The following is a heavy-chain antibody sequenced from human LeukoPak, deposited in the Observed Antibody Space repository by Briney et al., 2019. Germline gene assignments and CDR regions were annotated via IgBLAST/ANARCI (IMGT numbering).Heavy chain of an antibody. J-gene: IGHJ3*02. CDR2: IIPIFGTA. D-gene: IGHD1-7*01. CDR3: AREELPPYNWNYVDI. V-gene: IGHV1-69*05. Sequence: SVKVSCKASGGTFSTYAVNWVRQAPGQGLEWMGGIIPIFGTANYAQKFQGRVTITTDESTSTAYMELSSLRSEDTAVYYCAREELPPYNWNYVDIWGQGTMVTVSS. CDR1: GGTFSTYA.